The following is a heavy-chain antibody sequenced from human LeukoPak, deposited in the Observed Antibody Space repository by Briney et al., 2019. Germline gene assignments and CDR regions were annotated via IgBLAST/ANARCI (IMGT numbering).Heavy chain of an antibody. J-gene: IGHJ5*02. D-gene: IGHD2-2*01. Sequence: GESLKISCKGSGDTFATYWIGWVRQLPGKGLELMGVIYPGDSRTRYSPSFQGQVTISADKPISTAYLQWSSLKASDTAMYYCACRQFTSPWSDPWGQGTLVTVSS. CDR3: ACRQFTSPWSDP. CDR2: IYPGDSRT. V-gene: IGHV5-51*04. CDR1: GDTFATYW.